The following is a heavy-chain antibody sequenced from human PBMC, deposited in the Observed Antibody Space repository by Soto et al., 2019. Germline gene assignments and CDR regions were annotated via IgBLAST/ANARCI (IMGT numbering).Heavy chain of an antibody. Sequence: GGSLRLSCAASGFTVSSNYMSWVRQAPGKGLEWVSVIYSGGSTYYADSVKGRFTISRDNSKNTLYLQLNSLRAEDTAVYYCARDGDYDSREGYYYGMDVWGQGTTVTVSS. V-gene: IGHV3-53*01. J-gene: IGHJ6*02. CDR1: GFTVSSNY. D-gene: IGHD3-22*01. CDR2: IYSGGST. CDR3: ARDGDYDSREGYYYGMDV.